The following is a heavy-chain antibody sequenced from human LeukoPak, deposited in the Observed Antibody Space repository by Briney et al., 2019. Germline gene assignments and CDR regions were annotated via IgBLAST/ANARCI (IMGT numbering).Heavy chain of an antibody. V-gene: IGHV3-23*01. CDR2: ISFSGANS. CDR3: ARDIQLST. J-gene: IGHJ3*01. D-gene: IGHD5-24*01. Sequence: GGSLRLSCAASGFTFSVFAMTWARQAPGKGLDWVSLISFSGANSYYADSVKGRFTISRDNSKDTLFLQMSSLRAEDTAIYYCARDIQLSTWGLGTMVTVSS. CDR1: GFTFSVFA.